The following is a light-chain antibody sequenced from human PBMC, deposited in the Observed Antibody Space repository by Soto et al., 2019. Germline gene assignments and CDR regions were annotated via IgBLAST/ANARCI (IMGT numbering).Light chain of an antibody. CDR2: DAS. J-gene: IGKJ3*01. CDR1: QSVSSN. Sequence: EIVMTQSPATLSVSPGERATLSCRASQSVSSNSAWYQQKPGQPPRLLIYDASTRATGIPARFSGSGSGTEFTLAISSLQSEDFAVYYCQQYNNWALTCSPGTKVDIK. V-gene: IGKV3-15*01. CDR3: QQYNNWALT.